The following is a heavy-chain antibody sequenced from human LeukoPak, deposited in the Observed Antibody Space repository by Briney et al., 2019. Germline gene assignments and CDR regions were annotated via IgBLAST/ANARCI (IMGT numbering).Heavy chain of an antibody. CDR2: ISGSGGST. Sequence: GGSLRLSCAASGFSFSYCSMNWVRQAPGKGLEWVSAISGSGGSTYYADSVKGRFTISRDNSKNTLYLQMNSLRAEDTAVYYCAKVPPRGPFDYWGQGTLVTVSS. CDR1: GFSFSYCS. CDR3: AKVPPRGPFDY. J-gene: IGHJ4*02. V-gene: IGHV3-23*01.